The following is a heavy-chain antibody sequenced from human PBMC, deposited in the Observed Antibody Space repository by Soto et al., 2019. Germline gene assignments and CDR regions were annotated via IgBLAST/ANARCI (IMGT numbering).Heavy chain of an antibody. J-gene: IGHJ3*01. CDR1: GFTFTGFG. V-gene: IGHV3-23*01. CDR2: LSGRGDSK. Sequence: EGQLLESGGGLVRTGGSLRLSCAASGFTFTGFGMHWVRQTPGKGLEWLAALSGRGDSKYYSESVKGRFPISRDNLRATLCFGMDSLRVEYSALLFCANPTVRGWNYFQASAYDVCGQGTKVNVSS. D-gene: IGHD1-7*01. CDR3: ANPTVRGWNYFQASAYDV.